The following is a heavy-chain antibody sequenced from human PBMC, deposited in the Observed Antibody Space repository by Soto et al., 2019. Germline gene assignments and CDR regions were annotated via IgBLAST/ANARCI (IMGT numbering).Heavy chain of an antibody. CDR3: ARELAGSGSYTYNWFDP. CDR2: INHSGST. CDR1: GGSLSNYY. D-gene: IGHD3-10*01. V-gene: IGHV4-34*01. Sequence: PSETLSLTCAVYGGSLSNYYWDWIRQAPGKGLEWMAEINHSGSTNYNPSLKSRVTISVDTSKNQFSLKLSSVTAADTAVYYCARELAGSGSYTYNWFDPWGQGTLVTVSS. J-gene: IGHJ5*02.